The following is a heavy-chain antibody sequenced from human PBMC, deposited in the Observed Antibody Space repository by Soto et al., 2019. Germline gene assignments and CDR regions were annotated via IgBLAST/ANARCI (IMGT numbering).Heavy chain of an antibody. CDR1: GYTFTSYG. D-gene: IGHD3-3*01. V-gene: IGHV1-18*01. CDR3: ARDPNDFWGVYRYNWFDP. J-gene: IGHJ5*02. CDR2: ISAYNGNT. Sequence: WASVKVSCKASGYTFTSYGISWVRQAPGQGLEWMGWISAYNGNTNYAQKLQGRVTMTTDTSTSTAYMELRSLRSDDTAVYYCARDPNDFWGVYRYNWFDPWGQGTLVTVSS.